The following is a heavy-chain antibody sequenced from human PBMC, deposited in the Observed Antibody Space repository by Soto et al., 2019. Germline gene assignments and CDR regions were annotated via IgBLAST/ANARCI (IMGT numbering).Heavy chain of an antibody. CDR2: IWYDGVKN. D-gene: IGHD3-16*01. CDR3: ARDGDVNTGFGKDY. J-gene: IGHJ4*02. CDR1: GFTFSNYG. V-gene: IGHV3-33*01. Sequence: GGSLRLSCAASGFTFSNYGMHWVRQAPGKGLEWVAFIWYDGVKNYYAESVKGRFAISRDNSKNTLYLQMNSLRVEDTAVYYCARDGDVNTGFGKDYWGQGTLVTVSS.